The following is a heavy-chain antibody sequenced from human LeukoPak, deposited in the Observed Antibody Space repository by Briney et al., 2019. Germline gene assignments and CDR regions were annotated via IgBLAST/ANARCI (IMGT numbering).Heavy chain of an antibody. Sequence: ASVKVSCKASGYTFTRYYMHWVRQAPGQGLEWMGWINPNSGGTNYAQKFQGRVTMTRDTSISTAYMELSRLRSDDTAVYYCARALKYSSSLAFDYWGRGTLVTVPS. CDR2: INPNSGGT. D-gene: IGHD6-6*01. CDR3: ARALKYSSSLAFDY. CDR1: GYTFTRYY. J-gene: IGHJ4*02. V-gene: IGHV1-2*02.